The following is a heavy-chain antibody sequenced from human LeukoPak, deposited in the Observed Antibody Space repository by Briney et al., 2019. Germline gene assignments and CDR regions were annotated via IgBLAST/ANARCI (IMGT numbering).Heavy chain of an antibody. CDR1: GGSISSGGYY. CDR2: IYHSGST. V-gene: IGHV4-30-2*01. J-gene: IGHJ4*02. Sequence: SETLSLTCTVSGGSISSGGYYWSWIRQPPGKGLEWIGYIYHSGSTYYNPSLKSRVIISVDRPKNQFSLKLSSVTVADTAVYYCARGLRFLEWLYWGQGTLVTVSS. D-gene: IGHD3-3*01. CDR3: ARGLRFLEWLY.